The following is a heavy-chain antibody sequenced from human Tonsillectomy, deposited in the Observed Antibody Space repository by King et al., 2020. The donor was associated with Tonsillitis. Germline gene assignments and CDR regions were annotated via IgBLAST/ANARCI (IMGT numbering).Heavy chain of an antibody. J-gene: IGHJ5*02. V-gene: IGHV1-69*01. Sequence: QLVQSGAEVKKPGSSVKVSCKASGGTFSSYAFSWVRQAPGQGLEWMGGFIPIFGTANCAQNFQGRVTITADESTSTVYMELSSLRSDDTAVYYCARDRGTMGFDPWGQGTLVTVSS. D-gene: IGHD3-10*01. CDR2: FIPIFGTA. CDR1: GGTFSSYA. CDR3: ARDRGTMGFDP.